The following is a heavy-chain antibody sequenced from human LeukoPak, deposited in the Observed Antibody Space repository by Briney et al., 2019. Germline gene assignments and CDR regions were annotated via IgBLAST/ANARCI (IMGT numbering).Heavy chain of an antibody. CDR1: GGTFSSYA. V-gene: IGHV1-69*13. CDR3: ARVVKYSSGPLTDLLPYYFDP. Sequence: ASVKVSCKASGGTFSSYAISWVRQAPGQGLEWMGGIIPIFGTANYAQKFQGRVTITADESTSTAYMELSSLTSEDMAVYYCARVVKYSSGPLTDLLPYYFDPWGQGTLVTVSS. D-gene: IGHD6-19*01. CDR2: IIPIFGTA. J-gene: IGHJ4*02.